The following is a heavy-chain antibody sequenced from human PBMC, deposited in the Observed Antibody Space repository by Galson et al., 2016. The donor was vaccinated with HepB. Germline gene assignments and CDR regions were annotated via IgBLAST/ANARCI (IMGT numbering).Heavy chain of an antibody. J-gene: IGHJ4*02. CDR2: ITWDSSSI. V-gene: IGHV3-9*01. CDR3: AKDRSYASGSYNGGDFHY. CDR1: GFNFDDFA. Sequence: SLRLSCAGSGFNFDDFAMHWVRQSPEKGLEWVAGITWDSSSIGYGDSVKGRFIISRDNAKNSLYLEMNSLSVEDTDFYYCAKDRSYASGSYNGGDFHYWGQGTLVTVSS. D-gene: IGHD3-10*01.